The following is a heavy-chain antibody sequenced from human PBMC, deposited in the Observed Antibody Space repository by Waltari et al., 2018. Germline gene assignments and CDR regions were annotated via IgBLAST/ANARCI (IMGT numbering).Heavy chain of an antibody. CDR2: IIPIFGTA. D-gene: IGHD5-12*01. V-gene: IGHV1-69*12. CDR1: GGTFSSYA. Sequence: QVQLVQSGAEVKKPGSSVKVSCKASGGTFSSYAISWVGQAPGQGLEWMGGIIPIFGTANYAQKFQGRVTITADESTSTAYMELNSLRSEDTAVYYCARSPRGYSGYDWGGYFDYWGQGTLVTVSS. J-gene: IGHJ4*02. CDR3: ARSPRGYSGYDWGGYFDY.